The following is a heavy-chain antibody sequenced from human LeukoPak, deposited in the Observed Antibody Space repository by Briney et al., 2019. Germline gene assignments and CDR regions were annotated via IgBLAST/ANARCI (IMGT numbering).Heavy chain of an antibody. CDR3: ARDRDFWSGYYDFDY. Sequence: SVKVSCKASGGTFSSYAISWVRQAPGQGLEWMGGIIPIFGTANYAQKLQGRVTITADEFTSTGYMELSSLRSEDTAVYYCARDRDFWSGYYDFDYWGQGTLVTVSS. J-gene: IGHJ4*02. CDR2: IIPIFGTA. V-gene: IGHV1-69*13. CDR1: GGTFSSYA. D-gene: IGHD3-3*01.